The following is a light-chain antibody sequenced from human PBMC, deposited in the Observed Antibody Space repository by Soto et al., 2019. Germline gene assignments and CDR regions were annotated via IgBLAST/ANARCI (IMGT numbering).Light chain of an antibody. V-gene: IGKV3-20*01. J-gene: IGKJ4*01. Sequence: EIVLTQSPGTLSLSPGERATLSCRASQSVSSGYLAWYQQKPGQAPSLIIYGASSRATGIPDRFSGSGSGTEFTLTISSLQPEDFATYYCLQHNSSPLTFGGGTKVDIK. CDR3: LQHNSSPLT. CDR1: QSVSSGY. CDR2: GAS.